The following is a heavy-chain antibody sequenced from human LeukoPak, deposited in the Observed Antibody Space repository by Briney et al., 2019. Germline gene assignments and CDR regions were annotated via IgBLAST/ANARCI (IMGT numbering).Heavy chain of an antibody. Sequence: SETLSLTCTVSGGSVSSYYWSWIRQPPGKGLEWIGYIYSSENTKYNSSLESRVTMSLDTSKNRFFLKLSSVTAADTAVYYCARFHSGPSGWYVLWYFDLWGRGTLVTVSS. CDR2: IYSSENT. D-gene: IGHD6-19*01. CDR3: ARFHSGPSGWYVLWYFDL. J-gene: IGHJ2*01. CDR1: GGSVSSYY. V-gene: IGHV4-4*09.